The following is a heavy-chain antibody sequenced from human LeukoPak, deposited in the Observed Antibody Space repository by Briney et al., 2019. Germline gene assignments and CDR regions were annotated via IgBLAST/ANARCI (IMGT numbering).Heavy chain of an antibody. V-gene: IGHV4-61*02. J-gene: IGHJ4*02. CDR3: ARLSPSSDAGY. CDR2: IYTSGST. D-gene: IGHD2/OR15-2a*01. Sequence: PSETLSLTCTVSCGSISSGSYYWSWIRQPAGKGLEWVGRIYTSGSTNYNPSLKSRVTISLHTSKNQFSLKLSSVTAADTSVYYCARLSPSSDAGYWGQGTMVTVSS. CDR1: CGSISSGSYY.